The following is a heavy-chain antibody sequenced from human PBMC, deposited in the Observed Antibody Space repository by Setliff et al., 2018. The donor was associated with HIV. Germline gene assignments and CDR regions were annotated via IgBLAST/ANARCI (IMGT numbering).Heavy chain of an antibody. V-gene: IGHV4-59*01. CDR1: GGSISSYY. D-gene: IGHD1-7*01. CDR2: IYYSGST. CDR3: ARGDGTNNYYYYYMDV. J-gene: IGHJ6*03. Sequence: SETLSLTCTVSGGSISSYYWRWIRQPPGKGLEWIGYIYYSGSTSYNPSLKSRVTISVDTSKNQFSLKLSSVTAADTAVYYCARGDGTNNYYYYYMDVWGKGTTVTVSS.